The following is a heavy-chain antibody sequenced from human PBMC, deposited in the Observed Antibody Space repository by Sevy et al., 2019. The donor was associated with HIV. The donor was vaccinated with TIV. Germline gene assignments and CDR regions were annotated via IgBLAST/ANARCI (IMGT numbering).Heavy chain of an antibody. CDR3: ARRRNYYYDSSGISCAFDI. V-gene: IGHV4-34*01. D-gene: IGHD3-22*01. CDR1: GGSFSGYY. J-gene: IGHJ3*02. Sequence: SEILSLTCAVYGGSFSGYYWSWIRQPPGKGLEWIGEINHSGSTNYNPSLKSRVTISVDTSKNQFSLKLSSVTAADTAVYYCARRRNYYYDSSGISCAFDIWGQGTMVTVSS. CDR2: INHSGST.